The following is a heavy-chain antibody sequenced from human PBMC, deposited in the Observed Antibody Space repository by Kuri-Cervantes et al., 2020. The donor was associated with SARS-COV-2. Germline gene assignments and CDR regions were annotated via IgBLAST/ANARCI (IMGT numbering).Heavy chain of an antibody. CDR3: ARARMAGPLDY. Sequence: GGSLRLSCAASGLTFSSYWMSWVRQAPGKGLEWVANIKQDGSEKYYVDSVKGRFTISRDNAKNSLYLQMNSLRAEDTAVYYCARARMAGPLDYWGQGTLVTVSS. CDR2: IKQDGSEK. J-gene: IGHJ4*02. D-gene: IGHD5-24*01. V-gene: IGHV3-7*01. CDR1: GLTFSSYW.